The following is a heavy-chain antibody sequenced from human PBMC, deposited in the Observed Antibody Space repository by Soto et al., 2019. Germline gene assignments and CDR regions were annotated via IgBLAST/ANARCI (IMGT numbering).Heavy chain of an antibody. CDR3: ARVGSLYYDLLDV. Sequence: PSETLALTCTVSGGSISSYYWSWIRQPPGKGLEWIGYIYYSGSTNYNPSLKSRVTISVDTSKNQFSLKLSSVTAADTAVYYCARVGSLYYDLLDVWGKATTPSVSS. CDR2: IYYSGST. V-gene: IGHV4-59*01. D-gene: IGHD6-25*01. J-gene: IGHJ6*03. CDR1: GGSISSYY.